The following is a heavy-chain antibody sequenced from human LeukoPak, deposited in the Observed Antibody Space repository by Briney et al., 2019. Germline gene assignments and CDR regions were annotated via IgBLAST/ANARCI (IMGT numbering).Heavy chain of an antibody. CDR3: AKIRLTEEDY. V-gene: IGHV3-21*01. D-gene: IGHD2-21*02. Sequence: GSLRLSCAASGFTFSSYAMSWVRQAPGKGLEWVSSISSSSSYIYYADSVKGRFTISRDNAKNSLYLQMNSLRAEDTAVYYCAKIRLTEEDYWGQGTLVTVSS. J-gene: IGHJ4*02. CDR2: ISSSSSYI. CDR1: GFTFSSYA.